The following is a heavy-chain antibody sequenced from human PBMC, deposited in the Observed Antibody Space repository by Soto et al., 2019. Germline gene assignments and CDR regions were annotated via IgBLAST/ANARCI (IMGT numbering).Heavy chain of an antibody. D-gene: IGHD3-10*01. V-gene: IGHV4-39*02. Sequence: QLQLQESGPGLVKPSETLSLTCTVSGGSISSSSYFWGWIRQPPGKGLEWIGSISSSGSTYYNPSLKSRVTISVDTSKSHVSLKLRSVTAADTAVYYCARRYGSGSFRQTFDYWGQGTLVTVSS. CDR2: ISSSGST. J-gene: IGHJ4*02. CDR3: ARRYGSGSFRQTFDY. CDR1: GGSISSSSYF.